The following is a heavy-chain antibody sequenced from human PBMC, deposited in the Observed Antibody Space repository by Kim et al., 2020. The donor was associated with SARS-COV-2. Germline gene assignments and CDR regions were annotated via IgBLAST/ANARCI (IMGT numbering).Heavy chain of an antibody. CDR3: ARDSSGWHGTDPYYGMDV. CDR1: GYTFTSYA. D-gene: IGHD6-19*01. Sequence: ASVKVSCKASGYTFTSYAMHWVRQAPGQRLEWMGWINAGNGNTKYSQKFQGRVTITRDTSASTAYMELSSLRSEDTAVYYCARDSSGWHGTDPYYGMDVWGQGTTVTVSS. V-gene: IGHV1-3*01. J-gene: IGHJ6*02. CDR2: INAGNGNT.